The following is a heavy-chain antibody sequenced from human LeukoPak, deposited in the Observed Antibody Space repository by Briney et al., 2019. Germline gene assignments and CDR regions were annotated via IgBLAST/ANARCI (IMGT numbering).Heavy chain of an antibody. J-gene: IGHJ5*02. Sequence: GGSLRLSCAASGFTFSSYEMNWVRQAPGKGLEGVSYISSSGSTIYYADSVKGRFTTSRDNAKNSLYLQMNSLRAEDTAVYYCARGDEDIVVVPAAIFGSWFDPWGQGTLVTVSS. CDR2: ISSSGSTI. CDR3: ARGDEDIVVVPAAIFGSWFDP. CDR1: GFTFSSYE. V-gene: IGHV3-48*03. D-gene: IGHD2-2*01.